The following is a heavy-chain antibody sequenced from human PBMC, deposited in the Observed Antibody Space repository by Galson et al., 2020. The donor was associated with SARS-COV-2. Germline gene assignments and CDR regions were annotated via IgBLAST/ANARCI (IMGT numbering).Heavy chain of an antibody. CDR3: ARGRAGYVDVWGSYRPCGLDG. CDR1: GFTFSSYK. CDR2: ISTSGSTI. D-gene: IGHD3-16*02. V-gene: IGHV3-48*03. Sequence: GGSLRLSCAASGFTFSSYKMNWVRQAPGKGLEWVSYISTSGSTIYYADSVKGRFTISRDNAKNSLYLQMNSLRAEDTAVYYCARGRAGYVDVWGSYRPCGLDGWGQGTSVTVSS. J-gene: IGHJ6*02.